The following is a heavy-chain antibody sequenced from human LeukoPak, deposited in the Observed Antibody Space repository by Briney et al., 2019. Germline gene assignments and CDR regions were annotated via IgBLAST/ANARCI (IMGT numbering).Heavy chain of an antibody. J-gene: IGHJ4*02. V-gene: IGHV4-34*01. CDR1: GGSFSGYY. D-gene: IGHD3-3*01. CDR2: IYYTGNT. Sequence: NPSETLSLTCAVYGGSFSGYYWSWIRQPPGKGLEWIGSIYYTGNTYYNLSLKSRVTISVDTSKNQFSLNLISVTAADTAVYYCARLTGSGYPEYWGQGTLVPVSS. CDR3: ARLTGSGYPEY.